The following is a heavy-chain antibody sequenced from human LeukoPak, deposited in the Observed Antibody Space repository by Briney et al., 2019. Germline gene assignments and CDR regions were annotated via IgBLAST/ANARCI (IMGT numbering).Heavy chain of an antibody. J-gene: IGHJ6*03. V-gene: IGHV4-59*01. CDR3: ARAKDSSGTHPWDYYYYMDV. Sequence: PSETLSLTCTVSGGSISSYYWSWIWQPPGKGLEWIGYIYYSGSTNYNPSLKSRVTISVDKSKNQFSLKLTSVTAADTAVYYCARAKDSSGTHPWDYYYYMDVWGKGTTVTVSS. CDR2: IYYSGST. D-gene: IGHD3-22*01. CDR1: GGSISSYY.